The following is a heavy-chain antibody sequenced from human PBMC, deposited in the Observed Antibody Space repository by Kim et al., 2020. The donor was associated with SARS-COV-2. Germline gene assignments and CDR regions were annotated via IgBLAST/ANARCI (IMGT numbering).Heavy chain of an antibody. J-gene: IGHJ3*02. V-gene: IGHV3-30*18. CDR1: GFTFSSYG. CDR2: ISYDGSKK. Sequence: GGSLRLSCAASGFTFSSYGMHWVRQAPGKGLEWVAAISYDGSKKYYADSVKGRFTISRDNSKNTLYLQMNSLRAEDTAVYYCAKDDYLDAFDIWGQGTMVTVSS. CDR3: AKDDYLDAFDI. D-gene: IGHD4-17*01.